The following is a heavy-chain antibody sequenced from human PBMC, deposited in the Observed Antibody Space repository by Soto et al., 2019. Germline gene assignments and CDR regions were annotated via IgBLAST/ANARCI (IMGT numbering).Heavy chain of an antibody. J-gene: IGHJ4*02. CDR2: ISSNGRST. D-gene: IGHD2-8*01. CDR1: GFTFSTYA. V-gene: IGHV3-64*01. Sequence: EVQLVASGGGLVQPGGSLRLSCATSGFTFSTYAMHWVRQAPGKGLEYVSAISSNGRSTYYANSVKGRFTISRDNSKNTLYLQMDGLRAEDMAVYYCARDRCTNGVCYAPSDYGGQGTLVTVSS. CDR3: ARDRCTNGVCYAPSDY.